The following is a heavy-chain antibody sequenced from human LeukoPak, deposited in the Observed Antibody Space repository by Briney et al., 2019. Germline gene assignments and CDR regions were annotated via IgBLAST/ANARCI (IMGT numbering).Heavy chain of an antibody. D-gene: IGHD4-17*01. CDR1: GFTFSAYA. Sequence: GGSLRLSCTASGFTFSAYAMMWVRQAPGKGPEWISAIRGGGGGAFYADSVKGRFTISRDNSEYTLFLQMNSLRAEDTAVYYCARDPNGDYVGAFDMWGPGTMVTVSS. J-gene: IGHJ3*02. CDR3: ARDPNGDYVGAFDM. CDR2: IRGGGGGA. V-gene: IGHV3-23*01.